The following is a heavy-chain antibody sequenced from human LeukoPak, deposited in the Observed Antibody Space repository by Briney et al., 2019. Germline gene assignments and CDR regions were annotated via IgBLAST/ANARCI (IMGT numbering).Heavy chain of an antibody. D-gene: IGHD1-14*01. CDR1: GFTFSKYT. CDR2: IYGGGSGST. Sequence: GGPLRFSCVASGFTFSKYTMSWVRQAPGKGLEWVSGIYGGGSGSTFYAESVKGRFTISRDNSKNTLYLQMNSLRDEDTAIYYCAKDFTPDGIWDIDYWGRGTLITVSS. CDR3: AKDFTPDGIWDIDY. J-gene: IGHJ4*02. V-gene: IGHV3-23*01.